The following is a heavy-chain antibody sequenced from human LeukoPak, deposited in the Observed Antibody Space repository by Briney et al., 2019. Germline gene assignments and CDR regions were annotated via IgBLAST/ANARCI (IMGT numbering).Heavy chain of an antibody. J-gene: IGHJ4*02. CDR1: GYTFTGYY. Sequence: ASVKVSCKASGYTFTGYYMHWVRQAPGQGLEWMGWINPNSGGTNYAQKFQGRVTMTRDTSISTAYMELSRLRSDDTAVYYCASFSYGDYKVNFDYWGQGTLVTVSS. D-gene: IGHD4-17*01. CDR2: INPNSGGT. CDR3: ASFSYGDYKVNFDY. V-gene: IGHV1-2*02.